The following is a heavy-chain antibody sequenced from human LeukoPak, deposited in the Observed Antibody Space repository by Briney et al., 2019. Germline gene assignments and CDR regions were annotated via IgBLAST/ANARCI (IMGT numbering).Heavy chain of an antibody. CDR2: IYDNGYT. D-gene: IGHD3-16*02. CDR1: GGSMSTYY. Sequence: SETLSLTCTVSGGSMSTYYWSWIRQPPGKRLEWIGYIYDNGYTHYTPSLKSRVSISLDTSKSQFSLNLSSVTAADTAVYYCARRAFGGVIAANWFDPWGQGTLVTVSS. CDR3: ARRAFGGVIAANWFDP. J-gene: IGHJ5*02. V-gene: IGHV4-59*08.